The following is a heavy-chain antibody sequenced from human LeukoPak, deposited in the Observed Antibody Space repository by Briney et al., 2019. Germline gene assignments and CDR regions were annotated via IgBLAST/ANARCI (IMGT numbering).Heavy chain of an antibody. Sequence: GASVKVSCKASGYTFTTNAMNWVRQAPGQGLEWMGWINPNSGGTNYAQKFQGRVTMTRDTSISTAYMELSRLRSDDTAVYYCASAPLRGGDFWSGYRTTGLDYWGQGTLVTVSS. D-gene: IGHD3-3*01. CDR1: GYTFTTNA. CDR2: INPNSGGT. V-gene: IGHV1-2*02. J-gene: IGHJ4*02. CDR3: ASAPLRGGDFWSGYRTTGLDY.